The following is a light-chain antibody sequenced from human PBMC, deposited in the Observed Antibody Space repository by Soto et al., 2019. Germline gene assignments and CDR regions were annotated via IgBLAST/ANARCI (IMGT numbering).Light chain of an antibody. CDR1: SSNIGSNT. CDR2: SNN. V-gene: IGLV1-44*01. CDR3: AAWDDSLNGDV. J-gene: IGLJ1*01. Sequence: QSVLTQPPSATGTPGQRVTISCSGSSSNIGSNTVNWYQQLPGTAPKLLIYSNNQRPSGVPDRFSGSKSGNSASLAISGLQSEGEADYYCAAWDDSLNGDVFGTGTKVTVL.